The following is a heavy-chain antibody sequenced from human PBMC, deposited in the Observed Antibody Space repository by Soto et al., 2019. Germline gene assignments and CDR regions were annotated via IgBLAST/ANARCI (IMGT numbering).Heavy chain of an antibody. CDR3: TRVLGYTFEPGKTRYYAMDV. J-gene: IGHJ6*02. D-gene: IGHD5-18*01. Sequence: QVQLVQSGAEVKKPGSSVTVSCKTSGGTFSKDAINWVRQAPGQGLEWMGLLIPVFGSPIYAQKFQGRIKITADEATRTAFMDLSSLRSEDTVLYYCTRVLGYTFEPGKTRYYAMDVWGQGTTVSVSS. CDR1: GGTFSKDA. V-gene: IGHV1-69*01. CDR2: LIPVFGSP.